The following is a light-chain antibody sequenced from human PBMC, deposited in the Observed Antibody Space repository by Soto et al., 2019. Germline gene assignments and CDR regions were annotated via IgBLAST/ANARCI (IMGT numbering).Light chain of an antibody. J-gene: IGKJ4*01. CDR3: QQSGTSPPVT. CDR1: QSVSSNY. CDR2: GAA. V-gene: IGKV3-20*01. Sequence: IVMTQSPATLSVSPGERATLSCRASQSVSSNYLAWYQQKPGQAPRPLIYGAASRATGIPDRFSGSGSGTDFTLTISRLEPEDFAVYYCQQSGTSPPVTFGGGTKVDIK.